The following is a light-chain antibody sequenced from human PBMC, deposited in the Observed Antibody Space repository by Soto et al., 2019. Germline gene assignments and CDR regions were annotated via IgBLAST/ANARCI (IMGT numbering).Light chain of an antibody. V-gene: IGKV1-5*01. J-gene: IGKJ2*01. CDR2: DAS. CDR3: QQHT. Sequence: DIQMTQSPSTLSASVGDRVTITCRASQTISNWLAWYQQKPGKAPRLLIYDASTLESGVPSRFSDSASGTDFTLTISSLQPDDFATYYCQQHTFGQGTKLEIK. CDR1: QTISNW.